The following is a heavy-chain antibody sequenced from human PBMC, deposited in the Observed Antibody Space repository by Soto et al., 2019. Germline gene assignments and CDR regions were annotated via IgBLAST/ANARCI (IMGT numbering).Heavy chain of an antibody. CDR1: GGSISSYY. J-gene: IGHJ4*02. D-gene: IGHD6-13*01. CDR2: IYYSGST. V-gene: IGHV4-59*01. Sequence: SETLSLTCTVSGGSISSYYWSWIQQPPGKGLEWIGYIYYSGSTNYNPSLKSRVTISVDTSKNQFSLKLSSVTAADTAVYYCARGPGYSSSWYDYWGQGTLVTVSS. CDR3: ARGPGYSSSWYDY.